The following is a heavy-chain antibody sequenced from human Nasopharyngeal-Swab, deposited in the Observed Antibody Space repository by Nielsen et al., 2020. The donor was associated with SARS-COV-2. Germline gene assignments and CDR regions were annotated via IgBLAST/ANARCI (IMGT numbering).Heavy chain of an antibody. Sequence: RQAPGKGLEWIGSIYYSGSTYYNPSLKSRVTISVDTSKNQFSLKLSSVTAADTAVYYCATERAIGVAGTFGAKFDYWGQGTLVTVSS. CDR2: IYYSGST. D-gene: IGHD6-19*01. J-gene: IGHJ4*02. V-gene: IGHV4-39*01. CDR3: ATERAIGVAGTFGAKFDY.